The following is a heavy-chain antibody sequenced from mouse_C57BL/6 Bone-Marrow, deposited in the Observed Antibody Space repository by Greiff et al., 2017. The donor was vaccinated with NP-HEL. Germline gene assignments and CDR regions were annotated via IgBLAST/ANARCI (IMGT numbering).Heavy chain of an antibody. Sequence: EVQLQESGPELVKPGASVKMSCKASGYTFTDYNMHWVKQSHGKSLEWIGYINPKNGGTSYNQKFKGKATLTVNKSSSTAYMELRSLTSEDSAVYYCLIYYGYFAWFAYWGQGTLVTVSA. D-gene: IGHD2-2*01. CDR3: LIYYGYFAWFAY. CDR1: GYTFTDYN. CDR2: INPKNGGT. J-gene: IGHJ3*01. V-gene: IGHV1-22*01.